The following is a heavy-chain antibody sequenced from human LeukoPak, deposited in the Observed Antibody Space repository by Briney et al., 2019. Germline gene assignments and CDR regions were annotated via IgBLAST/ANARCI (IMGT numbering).Heavy chain of an antibody. D-gene: IGHD6-13*01. V-gene: IGHV1-69*13. CDR1: GGTFSSYA. Sequence: ASEKVSCTASGGTFSSYAISWVRQAPGQGLEWMGGIIPIFGTANYAQKFQGRVTITADESTSTAYMELSSLRSEDTAVYYCARGHSQQPDGAYFDYWGQGTLVTVSS. J-gene: IGHJ4*02. CDR2: IIPIFGTA. CDR3: ARGHSQQPDGAYFDY.